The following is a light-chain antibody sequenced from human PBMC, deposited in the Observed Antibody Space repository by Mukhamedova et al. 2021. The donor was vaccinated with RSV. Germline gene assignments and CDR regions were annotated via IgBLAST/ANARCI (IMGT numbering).Light chain of an antibody. Sequence: ASQGISSYLAWYQQKPGKAPKLLIYAASTLQGGVPSRFSGSGSGTDFTLTISCLQSEDFATYYCQQYYSYPPTFGQGTKVEIK. J-gene: IGKJ1*01. V-gene: IGKV1-8*01. CDR3: QQYYSYPPT. CDR2: AAS. CDR1: QGISSY.